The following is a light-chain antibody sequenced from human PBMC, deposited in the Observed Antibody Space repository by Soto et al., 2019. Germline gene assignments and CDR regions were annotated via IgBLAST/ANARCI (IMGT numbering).Light chain of an antibody. CDR2: DIS. Sequence: QSVLTQPASVSGSPRQSITISCTGTSSDYGGYNYVSWYQQHPDKAPKVMIYDISNRPSGVSNRFSGSKSGNTASLTISALQAEDEADYYCCSYTSSNTRVFGTGTKSPS. CDR3: CSYTSSNTRV. CDR1: SSDYGGYNY. J-gene: IGLJ1*01. V-gene: IGLV2-14*01.